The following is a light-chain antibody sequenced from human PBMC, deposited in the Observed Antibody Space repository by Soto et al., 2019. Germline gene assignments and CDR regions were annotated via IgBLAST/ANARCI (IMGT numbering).Light chain of an antibody. Sequence: QSVLAQPPSVSGAPGQRVTISCTGSSSNIGAGYDVHWYQQLPGTAPKLLIYGNSNRPSGVPDRFSGSKSGTSASLAITGLQAEDEADYYCQSYDSSLSGPWVFGTGTKVIVL. CDR2: GNS. CDR1: SSNIGAGYD. V-gene: IGLV1-40*01. CDR3: QSYDSSLSGPWV. J-gene: IGLJ1*01.